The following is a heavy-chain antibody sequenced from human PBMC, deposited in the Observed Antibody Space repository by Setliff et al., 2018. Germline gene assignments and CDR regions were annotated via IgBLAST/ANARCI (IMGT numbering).Heavy chain of an antibody. CDR2: ILDDGVKK. Sequence: GESLKISCAASGFTFSTYRMHWVRQAPGKGLEWVAVILDDGVKKYHADSVKGRFTTSRDNSKNTLYLQMNSLRPEDTAVYYCARTCSGSGCYAGLESWGQGTPVTVSS. V-gene: IGHV3-30*03. D-gene: IGHD2-15*01. CDR3: ARTCSGSGCYAGLES. CDR1: GFTFSTYR. J-gene: IGHJ4*02.